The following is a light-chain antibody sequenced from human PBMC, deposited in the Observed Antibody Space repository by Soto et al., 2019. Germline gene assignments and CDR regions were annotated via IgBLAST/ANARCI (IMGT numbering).Light chain of an antibody. J-gene: IGKJ5*01. CDR3: QQYNKWPIT. CDR2: GAS. CDR1: QSLYTN. Sequence: EIVLTQSPATLSLSPGETATLSSGASQSLYTNLAWYKQKPGQAPRVLIYGASTRATGIPARFTGIGSGTEFTLTISSLKSEDFEVYYCQQYNKWPITFGQGTRLEI. V-gene: IGKV3-15*01.